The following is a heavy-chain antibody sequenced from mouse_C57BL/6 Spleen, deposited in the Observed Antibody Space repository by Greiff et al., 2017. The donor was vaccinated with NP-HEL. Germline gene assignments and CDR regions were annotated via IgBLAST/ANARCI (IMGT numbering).Heavy chain of an antibody. D-gene: IGHD1-2*01. J-gene: IGHJ2*01. CDR3: AKEERHSYGHDD. CDR1: GYSITSDY. V-gene: IGHV3-8*01. Sequence: EVKLVESGPGLAKPSQTLSLTCSVTGYSITSDYWNWIRKFPGNKLEYMGYISYSGSTYYNPSLKRRISITRETSKNQYYLPLNSVTTEDTATYYCAKEERHSYGHDDWGQGTTLTVAS. CDR2: ISYSGST.